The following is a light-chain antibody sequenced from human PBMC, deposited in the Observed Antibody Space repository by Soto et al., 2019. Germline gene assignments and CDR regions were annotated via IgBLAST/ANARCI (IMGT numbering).Light chain of an antibody. CDR1: QSISSY. CDR2: DAS. V-gene: IGKV3-20*01. CDR3: QQYGSSLLT. Sequence: TQSPSSLSASVGDRVTITCRASQSISSYLAWYQQKPGQAPRLLIYDASNRATGISDRFSGSGSGTDFTLTISRLEPEDFAVYYCQQYGSSLLTFGGGTKVDI. J-gene: IGKJ4*01.